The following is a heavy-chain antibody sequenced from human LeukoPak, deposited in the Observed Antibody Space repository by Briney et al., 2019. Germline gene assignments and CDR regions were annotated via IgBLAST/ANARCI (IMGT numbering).Heavy chain of an antibody. CDR2: IKQDGSEK. Sequence: GGSLRLSCAASGFTFSSYAMSWVRQAPGKGLEWVANIKQDGSEKYYVDSVKGRFTISRDNAKNSLYLQMNSLRAEDTAVYYCARLSLQFDNWFDPWGQGTLVTVSS. J-gene: IGHJ5*02. CDR1: GFTFSSYA. CDR3: ARLSLQFDNWFDP. D-gene: IGHD4-11*01. V-gene: IGHV3-7*01.